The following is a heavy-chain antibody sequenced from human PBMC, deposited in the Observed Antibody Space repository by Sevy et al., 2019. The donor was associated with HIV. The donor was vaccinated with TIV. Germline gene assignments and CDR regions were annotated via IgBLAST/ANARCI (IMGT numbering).Heavy chain of an antibody. CDR3: VKWGVVVTAPFDY. CDR1: GFTFSSYA. J-gene: IGHJ4*02. D-gene: IGHD2-21*02. Sequence: GGSLRLSCSASGFTFSSYAMHWVRQAPGKGLEYVSAISSNGGSTYYADSVKGRFTISRDNSKNTLYLQMSSLRAEDTAVYYCVKWGVVVTAPFDYWGQGTLVTVSS. CDR2: ISSNGGST. V-gene: IGHV3-64D*06.